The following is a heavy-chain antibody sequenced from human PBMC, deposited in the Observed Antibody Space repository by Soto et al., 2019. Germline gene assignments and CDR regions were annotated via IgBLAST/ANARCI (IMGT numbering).Heavy chain of an antibody. CDR2: VKPKSGGT. CDR3: ARDLIVVVAATQANYYYYGMDV. CDR1: GYTFTGYY. J-gene: IGHJ6*02. V-gene: IGHV1-2*04. Sequence: GASVKVSCKASGYTFTGYYMHWVRQAPGQGLEGVGWVKPKSGGTNYAQKFQGWVTMTRDTSISTAYMELSRLRSDDTAVYYCARDLIVVVAATQANYYYYGMDVWGQGTTVTVSS. D-gene: IGHD2-15*01.